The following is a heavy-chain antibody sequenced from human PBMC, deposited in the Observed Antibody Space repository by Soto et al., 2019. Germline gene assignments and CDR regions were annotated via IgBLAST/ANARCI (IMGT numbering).Heavy chain of an antibody. J-gene: IGHJ4*02. V-gene: IGHV3-23*01. D-gene: IGHD5-18*01. CDR1: GFSFGSYA. CDR3: AAALSGYTPNYDY. CDR2: ISDTGGST. Sequence: HPGGSLRLSCAASGFSFGSYALSWVRQAPGKGLEWVSAISDTGGSTFYADSAKGRFTISRDNSKNTLYLQMDGLRSEDTAIYYCAAALSGYTPNYDYWGQGTPVTVSS.